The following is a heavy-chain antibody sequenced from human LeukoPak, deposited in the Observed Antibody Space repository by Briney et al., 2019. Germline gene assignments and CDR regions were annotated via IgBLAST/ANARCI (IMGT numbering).Heavy chain of an antibody. V-gene: IGHV1-18*01. Sequence: GASVKVTCKASGYTFTTYGIAWVRQAPGQGLEWMGWISAHNGNTNYAQSLQGRVTMSTDTSTNTAYMELRSLRSDDTAVYYCARGGYFDLWGRGTLVTVSS. CDR3: ARGGYFDL. CDR2: ISAHNGNT. CDR1: GYTFTTYG. J-gene: IGHJ2*01.